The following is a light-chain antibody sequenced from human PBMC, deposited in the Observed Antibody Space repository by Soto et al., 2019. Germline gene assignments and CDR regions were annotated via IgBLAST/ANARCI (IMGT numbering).Light chain of an antibody. CDR1: ESVSYSY. CDR2: DAS. CDR3: QQYGSSPIT. V-gene: IGKV3D-20*01. Sequence: EIVLTQSPATMSLSPGERATLSCGASESVSYSYVAWYQQKAGLAPRLLIHDASTRASGIPDRFSGSKSGTDFTLTIRGLEPEDAALYYSQQYGSSPITFGQGTRLEIK. J-gene: IGKJ5*01.